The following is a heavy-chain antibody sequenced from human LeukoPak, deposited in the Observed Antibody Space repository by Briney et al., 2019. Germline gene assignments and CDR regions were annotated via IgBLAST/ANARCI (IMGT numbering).Heavy chain of an antibody. Sequence: GASVKVSCKASGYIFTDYYMHWVRQAPGQGLEWMGWINPNSGGTNYAQKFQGRVTMTRDTSISTAYMELSRLRSDVTAVYYCARSPVVVNARDYWGQGTLVTVSS. V-gene: IGHV1-2*02. CDR2: INPNSGGT. CDR1: GYIFTDYY. J-gene: IGHJ4*02. CDR3: ARSPVVVNARDY. D-gene: IGHD3-22*01.